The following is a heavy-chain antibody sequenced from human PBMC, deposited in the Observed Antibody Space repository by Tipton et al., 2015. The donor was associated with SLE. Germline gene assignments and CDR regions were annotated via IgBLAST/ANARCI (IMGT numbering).Heavy chain of an antibody. J-gene: IGHJ4*02. D-gene: IGHD6-6*01. CDR1: GFTFSSYS. Sequence: SLRLSCAASGFTFSSYSMHWVRQAPGKGLEWVSAISRSSSFIYYADSAEGRLAVSRDNAENSPYLQMNNLRAEDTAVYYCARGSDTSSSGPDYWGQGALVAVSS. V-gene: IGHV3-21*01. CDR2: ISRSSSFI. CDR3: ARGSDTSSSGPDY.